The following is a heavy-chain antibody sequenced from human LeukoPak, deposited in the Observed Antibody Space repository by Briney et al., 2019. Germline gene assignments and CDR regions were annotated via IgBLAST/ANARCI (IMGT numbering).Heavy chain of an antibody. D-gene: IGHD2-8*02. J-gene: IGHJ5*02. CDR2: INTDGSTT. CDR3: SRGKSAGLVNWFDP. V-gene: IGHV3-74*03. Sequence: GGSLRLSCAASGFTFSSHAMHWVRQAPGKGLVWVSRINTDGSTTAYADSVKGRFTISRDNAKNTLYLEMNSLRAEDTAIYYCSRGKSAGLVNWFDPWGQGTLVTVSS. CDR1: GFTFSSHA.